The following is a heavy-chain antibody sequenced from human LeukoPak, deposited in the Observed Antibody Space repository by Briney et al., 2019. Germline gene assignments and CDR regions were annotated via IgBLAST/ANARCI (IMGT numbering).Heavy chain of an antibody. D-gene: IGHD2-15*01. CDR1: GYTFTGNH. V-gene: IGHV1-2*02. J-gene: IGHJ2*01. CDR3: AKEADIVSFDL. CDR2: IAPNSGGT. Sequence: GASVKVSCKASGYTFTGNHVHWVRQAPGQGLEWMGWIAPNSGGTMYAQKFQDRVTMTSDTSISTAYMELSGLRSDDTAAYFCAKEADIVSFDLWGRGTLVTVSS.